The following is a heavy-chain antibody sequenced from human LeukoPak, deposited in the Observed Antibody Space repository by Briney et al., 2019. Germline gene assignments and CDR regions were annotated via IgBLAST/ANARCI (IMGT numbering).Heavy chain of an antibody. J-gene: IGHJ4*02. Sequence: SETLSLTCTASGGPVGSGSYCWSWIRQTPGKTLEWIGYICDSGSIDHNPSLKSRVTISMDTTKSHFSLKLSSVTAADTAVYYCARAAYSGSYHSDYWGQGTLVTVSS. CDR2: ICDSGSI. CDR3: ARAAYSGSYHSDY. CDR1: GGPVGSGSYC. D-gene: IGHD1-26*01. V-gene: IGHV4-61*03.